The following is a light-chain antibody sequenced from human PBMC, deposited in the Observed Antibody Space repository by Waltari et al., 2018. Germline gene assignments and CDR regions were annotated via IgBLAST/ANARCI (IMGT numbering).Light chain of an antibody. CDR2: GDD. V-gene: IGLV1-44*01. Sequence: QSVLTQTPSAAGTPGQRVTMFCSGSTSNIGTNNVNWYQQLPGTAPKLLIYGDDQRPSGVPDRFAGSKSDTSASLVISGLRSEDEGEYFCAAWDDSLTAYVFGTGTKVTVL. J-gene: IGLJ1*01. CDR3: AAWDDSLTAYV. CDR1: TSNIGTNN.